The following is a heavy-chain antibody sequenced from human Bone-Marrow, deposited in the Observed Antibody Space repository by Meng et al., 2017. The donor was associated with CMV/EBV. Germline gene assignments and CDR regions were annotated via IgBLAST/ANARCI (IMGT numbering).Heavy chain of an antibody. V-gene: IGHV3-30*02. CDR3: AKDFPGTTDY. Sequence: LSCAASGFTFSSYGMHWVRQAPGKGLEWVAFIRYDGSNKYYADSVKGRFTISRDNSKNTLYLQMNSLRAGDTAVYYCAKDFPGTTDYWGQGTLVTVSS. J-gene: IGHJ4*02. CDR1: GFTFSSYG. D-gene: IGHD1-14*01. CDR2: IRYDGSNK.